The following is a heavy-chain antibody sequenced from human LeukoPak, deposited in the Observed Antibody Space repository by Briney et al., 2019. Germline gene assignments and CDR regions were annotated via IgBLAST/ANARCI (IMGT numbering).Heavy chain of an antibody. D-gene: IGHD2-8*01. Sequence: SETLSLTCAVYGGSFSGYYWSWVRQPPRKGLEWIGEINHSGSTNYNPSLKSRVTISVDTSKNQFSLKLSSVTAADTAVYYCAREPIGYCTNGVCYTLDYWGQGTLVTVSS. J-gene: IGHJ4*02. V-gene: IGHV4-34*01. CDR2: INHSGST. CDR1: GGSFSGYY. CDR3: AREPIGYCTNGVCYTLDY.